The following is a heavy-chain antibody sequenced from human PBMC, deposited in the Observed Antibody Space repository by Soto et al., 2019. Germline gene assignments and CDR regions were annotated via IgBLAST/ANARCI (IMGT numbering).Heavy chain of an antibody. J-gene: IGHJ4*02. CDR2: INGDGSST. D-gene: IGHD6-13*01. Sequence: GGSLILSCTVSGCTFSSYWMHWVRQAPGKGLVWVSRINGDGSSTIYADSVKGRFTISRDNAENTLYLQMNSLRAEDTAVYYCARESRVSAAAEDSWGQGTLVTVSS. CDR1: GCTFSSYW. CDR3: ARESRVSAAAEDS. V-gene: IGHV3-74*01.